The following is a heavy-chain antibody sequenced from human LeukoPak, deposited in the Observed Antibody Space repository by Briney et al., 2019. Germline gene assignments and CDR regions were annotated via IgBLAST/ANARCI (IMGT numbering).Heavy chain of an antibody. J-gene: IGHJ3*02. CDR3: AKTLGYCSTTGCYGAFDI. CDR2: IIPMFGTP. CDR1: GGTCRSYA. D-gene: IGHD2-2*01. V-gene: IGHV1-69*13. Sequence: SVKVSCKASGGTCRSYAISWVRQAPGQGLEWMGGIIPMFGTPNYAQKFQGRVRITADESTSTAYMELSSLRSEDTAVYYCAKTLGYCSTTGCYGAFDIWGQGTMVTVSS.